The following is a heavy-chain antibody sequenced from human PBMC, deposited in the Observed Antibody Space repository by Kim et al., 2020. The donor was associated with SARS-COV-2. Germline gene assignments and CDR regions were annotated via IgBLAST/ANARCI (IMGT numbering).Heavy chain of an antibody. J-gene: IGHJ4*02. CDR1: GGSISSYY. Sequence: SETLSLTCTVSGGSISSYYWSWIRQPPGKGLEWIGYIYYSGSTNYNPSLKSRVTISVDTSKNQFSLKLSSVTAADTAVYYCARGGDYYDSSGYIDYWGQGTLVTVSS. D-gene: IGHD3-22*01. V-gene: IGHV4-59*01. CDR3: ARGGDYYDSSGYIDY. CDR2: IYYSGST.